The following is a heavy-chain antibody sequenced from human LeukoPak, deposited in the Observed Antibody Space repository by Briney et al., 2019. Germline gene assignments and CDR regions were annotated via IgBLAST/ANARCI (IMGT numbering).Heavy chain of an antibody. CDR3: ARDNGRGYCSSTSCYSDAFDI. CDR2: IYYSGST. J-gene: IGHJ3*02. V-gene: IGHV4-31*03. D-gene: IGHD2-2*01. Sequence: SETLSLTCTVSGGSISSGGYYWSWNRQHPGKGLEWIGYIYYSGSTYYNPSLKSRVTISVDTSKNQFSLKLSSVTAADTAVYYCARDNGRGYCSSTSCYSDAFDIWGQGTMVTVSS. CDR1: GGSISSGGYY.